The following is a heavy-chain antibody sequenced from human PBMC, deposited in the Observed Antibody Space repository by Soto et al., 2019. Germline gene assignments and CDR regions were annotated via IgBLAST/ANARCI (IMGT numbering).Heavy chain of an antibody. V-gene: IGHV4-31*03. J-gene: IGHJ5*02. CDR3: AREGTQGWSSSWRNCWFDP. CDR2: IYYSGST. CDR1: GGSISSGGYY. Sequence: QVQLQESGPGLVKPSQTLSLTCTVSGGSISSGGYYWSWIRQHPGKGLEWIGYIYYSGSTYYNPSLKSRVTISVDTSKNQFSLKLSSVTAADTAVYYCAREGTQGWSSSWRNCWFDPWGQGTLVTVSS. D-gene: IGHD6-13*01.